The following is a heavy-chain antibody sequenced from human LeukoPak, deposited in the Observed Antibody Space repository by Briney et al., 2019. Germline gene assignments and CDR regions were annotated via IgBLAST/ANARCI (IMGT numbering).Heavy chain of an antibody. Sequence: GASVKVSCKASGYTFTGYYLFWVRQAPGQGLEWMGWTNPNTGDTRYGQKFQGRVTLTRDTSIRTTYMELSSLRSDDTAVYYCARDERFCNGDNHYPDLGYWGQGTLVTVSS. CDR2: TNPNTGDT. CDR3: ARDERFCNGDNHYPDLGY. J-gene: IGHJ4*02. V-gene: IGHV1-2*02. D-gene: IGHD2-15*01. CDR1: GYTFTGYY.